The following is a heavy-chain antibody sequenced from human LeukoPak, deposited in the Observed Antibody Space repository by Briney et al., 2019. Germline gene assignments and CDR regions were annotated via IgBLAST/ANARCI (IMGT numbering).Heavy chain of an antibody. CDR1: GGSISSHY. CDR3: ARDTKYSSSSPYYYYYYMDV. D-gene: IGHD6-6*01. J-gene: IGHJ6*03. Sequence: SETLSLTCTDSGGSISSHYWSWIRQPPGKGLEWIGYLYYSGSTNYNPSLKSRVTISVDTSKNQFSLKLSSVTAADTAVYYCARDTKYSSSSPYYYYYYMDVWGKGTTVTVSS. V-gene: IGHV4-59*11. CDR2: LYYSGST.